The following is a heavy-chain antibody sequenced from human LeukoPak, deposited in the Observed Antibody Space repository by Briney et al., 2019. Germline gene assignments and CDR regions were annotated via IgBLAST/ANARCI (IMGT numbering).Heavy chain of an antibody. CDR2: IYYSGST. V-gene: IGHV4-59*01. J-gene: IGHJ2*01. D-gene: IGHD3-10*01. Sequence: SETLSLTCTVSGGSINNYYWSWIRQPLGKGLEWIGYIYYSGSTNYNPSLKSRVTISVDTSRNQFSLKLSSVTAADTAVYYCARDPLWYPGYFDLWGRGTLVTVSS. CDR1: GGSINNYY. CDR3: ARDPLWYPGYFDL.